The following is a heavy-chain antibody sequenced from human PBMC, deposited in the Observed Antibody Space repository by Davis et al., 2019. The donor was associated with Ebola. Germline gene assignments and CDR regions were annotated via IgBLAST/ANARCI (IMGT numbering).Heavy chain of an antibody. V-gene: IGHV4-39*01. CDR1: GGSISSSSYY. CDR2: IYYSGST. CDR3: ARQSSGWYFIG. D-gene: IGHD6-19*01. J-gene: IGHJ6*02. Sequence: SETLSLTCTVSGGSISSSSYYWGWIRQPPGKGLEWLGSIYYSGSTYYNPSLKSRVTISVDTSKNQFSLKLSSVTAADTAVYYCARQSSGWYFIGWGQGTTVTVSS.